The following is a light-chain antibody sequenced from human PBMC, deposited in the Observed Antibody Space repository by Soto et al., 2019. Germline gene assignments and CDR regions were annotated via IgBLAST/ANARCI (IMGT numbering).Light chain of an antibody. J-gene: IGKJ4*01. Sequence: EIVLTQSPATLSLSPGERVTLSCRASQRVSSYLAWYQQKPGQAPRLLIYDASNRATGIPARFSGSGSGTDFTLTISSLEPEDFAVYYCHQRSNWPLTFGGGTKVEIK. CDR3: HQRSNWPLT. CDR1: QRVSSY. V-gene: IGKV3-11*01. CDR2: DAS.